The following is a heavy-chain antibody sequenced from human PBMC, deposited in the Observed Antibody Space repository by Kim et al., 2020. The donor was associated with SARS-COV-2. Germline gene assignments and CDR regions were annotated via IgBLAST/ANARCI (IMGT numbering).Heavy chain of an antibody. V-gene: IGHV3-33*01. D-gene: IGHD3-16*01. Sequence: KYYADSVKGRFTISRDNSKNTLYLQMNSLRAEDTAVYYCAREGEGDAFDIWGQGTMVTVSS. CDR2: K. CDR3: AREGEGDAFDI. J-gene: IGHJ3*02.